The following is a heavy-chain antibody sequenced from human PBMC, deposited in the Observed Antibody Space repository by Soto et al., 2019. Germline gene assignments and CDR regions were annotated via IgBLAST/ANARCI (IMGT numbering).Heavy chain of an antibody. CDR2: VKSKAAGGTA. V-gene: IGHV3-15*07. J-gene: IGHJ4*02. CDR3: SSYPDFWGGHTPL. CDR1: GFSITNTW. Sequence: EVQLVESGGGLVQPGGSLRLSCAASGFSITNTWMHWVRQAPGKGLEWVGRVKSKAAGGTADYAAPVKGRFTVSRDDSKTTQYLQMNSLKMEDTAVSYCSSYPDFWGGHTPLWGQGTLVTVSS. D-gene: IGHD3-3*01.